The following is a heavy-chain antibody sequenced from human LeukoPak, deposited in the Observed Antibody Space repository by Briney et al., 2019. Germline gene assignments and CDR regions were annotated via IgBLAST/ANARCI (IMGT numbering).Heavy chain of an antibody. D-gene: IGHD3-22*01. J-gene: IGHJ4*02. CDR2: IYTSGST. V-gene: IGHV4-61*09. Sequence: SGTLSLTCTVSGGSISSDYYYWTWIRQPAGRGLEWIGHIYTSGSTNYNPSLKSRVTISADTSKNHFSLKLSSVTAADTAVYYCARYYDRNSYYSGDWGQGTLVTVSS. CDR3: ARYYDRNSYYSGD. CDR1: GGSISSDYYY.